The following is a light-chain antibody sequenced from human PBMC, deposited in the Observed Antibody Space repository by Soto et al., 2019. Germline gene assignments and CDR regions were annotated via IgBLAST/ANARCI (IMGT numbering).Light chain of an antibody. CDR2: GAS. CDR1: QSVDNN. V-gene: IGKV3D-15*01. CDR3: HQYHNWRQT. J-gene: IGKJ1*01. Sequence: EIVLTQSPGTLSLSPGETATLSCRASQSVDNNLAWYQLRPGQAPRLLIYGASSRATGTPARFSGSGSGTRFTLTITSLLPEDVAVYYCHQYHNWRQTFGRGTKVDIK.